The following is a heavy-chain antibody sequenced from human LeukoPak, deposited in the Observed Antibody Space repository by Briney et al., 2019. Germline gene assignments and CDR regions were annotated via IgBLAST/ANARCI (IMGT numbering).Heavy chain of an antibody. J-gene: IGHJ1*01. CDR2: IRYDATDK. CDR3: AKAGIAAAGTWSGYFQH. CDR1: GFTFSTYG. V-gene: IGHV3-30*02. D-gene: IGHD6-13*01. Sequence: GGSLRLSRAASGFTFSTYGMHWVRQAPGKGPEWVSFIRYDATDKYYADSVKGRFTISRDNSRNTVFLQMNSLRTEDTAVYYCAKAGIAAAGTWSGYFQHWGQGTLVTVSS.